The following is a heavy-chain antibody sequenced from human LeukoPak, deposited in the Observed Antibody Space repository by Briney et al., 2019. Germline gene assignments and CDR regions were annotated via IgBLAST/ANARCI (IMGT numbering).Heavy chain of an antibody. CDR2: ISGHTGTA. V-gene: IGHV1-18*01. D-gene: IGHD3-10*01. Sequence: GASVKVSCKASGYSFTAYGMGWLRQAPGQGLEWMGWISGHTGTAIYAQNLQGRVTLTADTFTSTVYMEMRSLRSDDTAVCYCARGGSGDHQEQLGPPGYYHYMDVWGTGTTVTVSS. CDR1: GYSFTAYG. CDR3: ARGGSGDHQEQLGPPGYYHYMDV. J-gene: IGHJ6*03.